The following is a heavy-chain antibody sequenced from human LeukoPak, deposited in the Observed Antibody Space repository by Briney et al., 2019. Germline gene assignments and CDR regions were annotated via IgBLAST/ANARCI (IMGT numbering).Heavy chain of an antibody. CDR2: ISYDGSNK. Sequence: GGSLRLSCAASGFTFSSYGRRWVRQAPGKGLEWVAVISYDGSNKYYADSVKGRFTISRDNSKNTLYLQMNSLRAEDTAVYYCAKELQDSWLFDYYYYGMDVWGQGTTVTVSS. J-gene: IGHJ6*02. V-gene: IGHV3-30*18. CDR1: GFTFSSYG. D-gene: IGHD4-11*01. CDR3: AKELQDSWLFDYYYYGMDV.